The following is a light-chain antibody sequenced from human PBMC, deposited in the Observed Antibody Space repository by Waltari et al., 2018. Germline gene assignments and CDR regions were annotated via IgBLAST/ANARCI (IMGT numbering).Light chain of an antibody. CDR3: AAWDDSLNGVV. V-gene: IGLV1-44*01. Sequence: QSVLTQPPSASGTPGQRVTISCSGSSPNIGSNTVNWYQQPPGTAHKLLTYSKNQRPSGVPNRCTGSKSGTSASLAISGLQSEDEADYYCAAWDDSLNGVVFGGGTKLTVL. J-gene: IGLJ2*01. CDR1: SPNIGSNT. CDR2: SKN.